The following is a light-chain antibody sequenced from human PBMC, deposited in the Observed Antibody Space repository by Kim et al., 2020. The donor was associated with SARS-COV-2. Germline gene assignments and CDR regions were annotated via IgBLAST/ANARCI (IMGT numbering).Light chain of an antibody. J-gene: IGLJ3*02. CDR3: QVWDSSIDHRV. CDR1: NIGSKS. Sequence: SYELTQPPSVSVAPGKTARITCGGNNIGSKSVHWYQQKPGQAPVLVIYYDSDRPSGIPERFSGSNSGNTATLTISRVEAWDEADYYCQVWDSSIDHRVFG. CDR2: YDS. V-gene: IGLV3-21*04.